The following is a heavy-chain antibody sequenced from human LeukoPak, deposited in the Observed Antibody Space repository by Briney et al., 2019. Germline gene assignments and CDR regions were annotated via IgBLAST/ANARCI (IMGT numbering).Heavy chain of an antibody. CDR2: INHSGST. CDR3: ARFLTGNDFDY. J-gene: IGHJ4*02. CDR1: GGSLSGYY. Sequence: PSETLSLTCAVYGGSLSGYYWSWIRQPPGKGLEWIGEINHSGSTNYNPSLKSQVTISVDTSKNQFSLKLSSVTAADTAVYYCARFLTGNDFDYWGQGTLVTVSS. D-gene: IGHD1-1*01. V-gene: IGHV4-34*01.